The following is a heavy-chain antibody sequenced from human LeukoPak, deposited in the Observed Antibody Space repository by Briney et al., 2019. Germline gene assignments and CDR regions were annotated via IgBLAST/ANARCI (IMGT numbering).Heavy chain of an antibody. J-gene: IGHJ6*03. CDR1: GFTFNNYG. CDR3: AKVCMGYYYMDV. Sequence: GGSLRLSCVVSGFTFNNYGMNWVRQAPGKGLDWVSYISASRNSISYADSVKGRFTISRDNAMNSLYLQLNSLRPEDTAVYYCAKVCMGYYYMDVWGKGTTVTVSS. V-gene: IGHV3-48*01. CDR2: ISASRNSI.